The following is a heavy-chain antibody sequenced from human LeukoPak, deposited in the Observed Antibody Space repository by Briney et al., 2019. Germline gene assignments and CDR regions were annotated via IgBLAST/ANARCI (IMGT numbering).Heavy chain of an antibody. CDR3: ARDKSSIAVAGTPFDY. D-gene: IGHD6-19*01. J-gene: IGHJ4*02. CDR2: ISSSSSTI. Sequence: GGSLRLSCAASGFTFSSYSMNWVRQAPGKGLEGVSYISSSSSTIYYADSVKGRFTISRDNAKNSLYLQMNSLRAEDTAVYYCARDKSSIAVAGTPFDYWGQGTLVTVSS. V-gene: IGHV3-48*04. CDR1: GFTFSSYS.